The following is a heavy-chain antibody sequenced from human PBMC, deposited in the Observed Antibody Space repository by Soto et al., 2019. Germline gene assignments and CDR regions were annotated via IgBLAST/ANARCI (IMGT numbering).Heavy chain of an antibody. CDR2: IYYSGNT. CDR3: ASLPTHYGDYVDMDFDY. Sequence: SETLSLTCTVSGGSISSYYWSWIRQPPGKGLEWIGYIYYSGNTNYNPSLKSRVTISVDTSKNQFSLKLSSVTAADTAVYYCASLPTHYGDYVDMDFDYWGQGTLVTVSS. V-gene: IGHV4-59*08. D-gene: IGHD4-17*01. CDR1: GGSISSYY. J-gene: IGHJ4*02.